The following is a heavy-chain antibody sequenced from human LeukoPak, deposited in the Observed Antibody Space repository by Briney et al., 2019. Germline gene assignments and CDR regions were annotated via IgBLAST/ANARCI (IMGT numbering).Heavy chain of an antibody. CDR2: ISYDGSNK. J-gene: IGHJ4*02. V-gene: IGHV3-30*18. Sequence: PGGSLRLSCAASGFTFSSYGMHWVRQAPGKGLEWVAVISYDGSNKYYADSVKGRFTISRDNSKNTLYLQMNSLRAEDTAVYYCAKDLGYCSGGSCYLVDYWGQGTLVTVSS. CDR3: AKDLGYCSGGSCYLVDY. D-gene: IGHD2-15*01. CDR1: GFTFSSYG.